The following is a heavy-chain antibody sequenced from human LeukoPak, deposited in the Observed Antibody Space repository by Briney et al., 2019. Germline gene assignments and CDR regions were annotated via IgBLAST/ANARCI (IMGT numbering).Heavy chain of an antibody. Sequence: GGSLRLSCAASGFTVSRNYMSWVRQAPGKGLEWVSVIYSGGDTYYADSVKGRFSISRDNSKNTLYLQMNSLRAEDTAVYYCARSPDYGVYLCDYWGQGTLVSVSS. CDR2: IYSGGDT. D-gene: IGHD4-17*01. J-gene: IGHJ4*02. CDR1: GFTVSRNY. V-gene: IGHV3-66*01. CDR3: ARSPDYGVYLCDY.